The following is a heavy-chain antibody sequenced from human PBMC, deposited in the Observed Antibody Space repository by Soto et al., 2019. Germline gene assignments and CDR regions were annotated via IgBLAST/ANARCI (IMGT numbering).Heavy chain of an antibody. D-gene: IGHD2-15*01. J-gene: IGHJ6*02. CDR3: AGPSSVVYYYGMDV. Sequence: EVQVVESGGGLVQPGGSPRLSCAASGFTVGSNYMSWVRQAPGKGLEWVSIIFRGGNTYYADSVKGRFTISRDNSRNTVYLQMDSLRAEDTAVYYCAGPSSVVYYYGMDVWGQGTTVTVSS. CDR2: IFRGGNT. CDR1: GFTVGSNY. V-gene: IGHV3-66*04.